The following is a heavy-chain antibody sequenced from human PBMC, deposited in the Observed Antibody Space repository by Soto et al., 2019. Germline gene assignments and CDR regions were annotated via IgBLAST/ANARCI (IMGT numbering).Heavy chain of an antibody. J-gene: IGHJ3*02. CDR1: CGSFSGHY. V-gene: IGHV4-34*01. D-gene: IGHD3-10*01. CDR3: ARWLLGEDDAFDI. CDR2: INHSGST. Sequence: PSETLPLPCAVYCGSFSGHYWRWIRQHPGKGLEWIGEINHSGSTNYNPSLKSRVTIPVDTSKNQFSLKLSSVTAADTAVYYCARWLLGEDDAFDIWGQGTMVTVSS.